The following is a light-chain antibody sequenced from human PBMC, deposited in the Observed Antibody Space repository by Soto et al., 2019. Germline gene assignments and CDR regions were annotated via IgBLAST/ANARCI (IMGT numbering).Light chain of an antibody. J-gene: IGLJ1*01. V-gene: IGLV2-8*01. CDR2: EVT. CDR1: SSDFGGYNY. CDR3: CSHAGDSTCV. Sequence: ALTKPPSASGSPGHSVTISFTGTSSDFGGYNYVSWYQQHPGKAPKLMIYEVTKRPSGVPDRFSGSKSGNTASLTVSGLQAEDEADYFCCSHAGDSTCVLGTGKKATV.